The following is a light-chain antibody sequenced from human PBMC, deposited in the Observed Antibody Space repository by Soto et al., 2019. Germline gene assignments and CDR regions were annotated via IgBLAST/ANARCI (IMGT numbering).Light chain of an antibody. CDR2: GAS. V-gene: IGKV3-15*01. J-gene: IGKJ1*01. Sequence: EIVMTQSPATLSVSPGERATLSCRSSQSVSSKLAWYQQKPGQAPRLLIYGASTRATGIPARFSGSGSGTEFTLTISSLQSEDFAVYYCHHYGISPPWTFGQGTKVDIK. CDR3: HHYGISPPWT. CDR1: QSVSSK.